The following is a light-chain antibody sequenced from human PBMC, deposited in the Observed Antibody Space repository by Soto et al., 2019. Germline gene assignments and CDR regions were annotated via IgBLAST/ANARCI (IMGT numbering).Light chain of an antibody. J-gene: IGKJ2*01. CDR2: LGF. CDR1: KRLWLSKENIF. Sequence: RTQFPPPRPVTPGEPASFSCRPGKRLWLSKENIFLDWYLQRPGQSPQLLIYLGFNRASGVSDRVSGSVAGTDFTLKISRVEAEDVGVYYCMQALLTPYTFGQGTKLEI. CDR3: MQALLTPYT. V-gene: IGKV2-28*01.